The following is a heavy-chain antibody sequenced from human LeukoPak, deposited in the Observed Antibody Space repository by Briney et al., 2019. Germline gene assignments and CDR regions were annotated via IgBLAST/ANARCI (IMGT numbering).Heavy chain of an antibody. CDR1: GYTFTGYY. CDR2: INPNSGGT. D-gene: IGHD1-7*01. CDR3: ARETGANSAFDI. Sequence: ASVKVSCKASGYTFTGYYMHWVRQAPGQGLEWMGWINPNSGGTNYAQKFQGRVTMTRDTSISTAYMELSRLRSDDTAVYYCARETGANSAFDIWGQGTMVTVSS. J-gene: IGHJ3*02. V-gene: IGHV1-2*02.